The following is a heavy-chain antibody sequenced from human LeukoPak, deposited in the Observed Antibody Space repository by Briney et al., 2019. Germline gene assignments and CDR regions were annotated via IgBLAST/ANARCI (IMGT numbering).Heavy chain of an antibody. CDR1: GFTFSDYY. V-gene: IGHV3-7*01. J-gene: IGHJ4*02. Sequence: PGGSLRLSCAASGFTFSDYYMSWIRQAPGKGLEWVANIKQDGSEKYYVDSVKGRFAISRDNAKNSLYLQMNSLRAEDTAVYYCARDYPLDYWGQGTLVTVSS. CDR3: ARDYPLDY. CDR2: IKQDGSEK.